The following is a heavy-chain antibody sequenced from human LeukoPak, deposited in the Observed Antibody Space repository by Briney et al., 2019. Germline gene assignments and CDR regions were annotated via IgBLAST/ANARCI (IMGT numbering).Heavy chain of an antibody. V-gene: IGHV3-43*02. D-gene: IGHD3-16*01. CDR1: GFTVDDYG. Sequence: GGSLRLSCAASGFTVDDYGMHWVRQAPGQGLEWVSLISGDGISTYYADSVKGRFTISRDNSKNSLYLQMNSLRTEDTALYYCAKDSVGGMGDYWGQGTLVTVSS. J-gene: IGHJ4*02. CDR3: AKDSVGGMGDY. CDR2: ISGDGIST.